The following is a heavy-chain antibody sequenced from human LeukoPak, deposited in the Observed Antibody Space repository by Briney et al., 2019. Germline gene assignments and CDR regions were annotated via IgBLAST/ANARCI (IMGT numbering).Heavy chain of an antibody. CDR3: ARNLIPEQLVLNF. V-gene: IGHV4-59*01. J-gene: IGHJ4*02. CDR1: GGSISSYY. Sequence: SETLSLTRTVSGGSISSYYWSWIRQPPGKGLEWIGYIYYSGSTNYNPSLKSRVTMSVDTSKNQFSLNLRSVTPEDTAVYYCARNLIPEQLVLNFWGQGTLVTVSS. D-gene: IGHD6-13*01. CDR2: IYYSGST.